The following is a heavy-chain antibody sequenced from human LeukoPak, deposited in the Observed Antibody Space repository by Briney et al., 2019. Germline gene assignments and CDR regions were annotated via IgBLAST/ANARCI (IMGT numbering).Heavy chain of an antibody. CDR3: VRDIRLAAQY. CDR1: GFTFSSYS. Sequence: GGSLRLSCAASGFTFSSYSMNWVRQAPGKGLEWVSSISSSSSYTYYADSVKGRFTISRDNAKNSLYLQMNSLRAEDTAVYYCVRDIRLAAQYWGQGTLVTVSS. D-gene: IGHD6-6*01. V-gene: IGHV3-21*01. CDR2: ISSSSSYT. J-gene: IGHJ4*02.